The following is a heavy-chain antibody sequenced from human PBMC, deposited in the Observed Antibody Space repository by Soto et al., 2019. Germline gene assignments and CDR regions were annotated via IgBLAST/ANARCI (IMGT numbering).Heavy chain of an antibody. CDR1: GFTFINSA. V-gene: IGHV1-58*02. Sequence: ASVKVSCKASGFTFINSAIQWVRQARGQRLEKKGWIVVGSGHINYAQKFQERLSITRDMSTSTAYMELSSLTLVDTAVYYCAAVQGGGATFHFWGPGTLVTVST. J-gene: IGHJ4*02. CDR3: AAVQGGGATFHF. CDR2: IVVGSGHI. D-gene: IGHD1-26*01.